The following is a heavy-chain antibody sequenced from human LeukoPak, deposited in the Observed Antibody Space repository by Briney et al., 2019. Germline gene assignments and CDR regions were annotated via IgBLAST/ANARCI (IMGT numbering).Heavy chain of an antibody. CDR1: GYTLTELS. D-gene: IGHD5-18*01. J-gene: IGHJ4*02. CDR3: ATGTRGYSYGFFDY. V-gene: IGHV1-24*01. Sequence: ASVKVSCKVSGYTLTELSMHWVRQAPGKGLEWMGGFDPEDGETIYEQKFQGRVTMTEDTSTDTAYMELSSLRSEDTAVYYCATGTRGYSYGFFDYWGQGTLVTVSS. CDR2: FDPEDGET.